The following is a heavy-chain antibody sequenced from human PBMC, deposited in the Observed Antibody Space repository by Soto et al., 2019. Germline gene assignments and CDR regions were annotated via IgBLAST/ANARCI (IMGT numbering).Heavy chain of an antibody. V-gene: IGHV4-59*08. CDR3: ASDYTSRSYRFNY. D-gene: IGHD3-10*01. J-gene: IGHJ4*02. CDR1: GGSIINYY. CDR2: IHYSGST. Sequence: SETLSLTCTVSGGSIINYYWSWILQPPGKGLEWIGYIHYSGSTNYNPSLKSRVSISVDTSKNHFSLNLSSVTAADTAVYYCASDYTSRSYRFNYWGRGTLVTVSS.